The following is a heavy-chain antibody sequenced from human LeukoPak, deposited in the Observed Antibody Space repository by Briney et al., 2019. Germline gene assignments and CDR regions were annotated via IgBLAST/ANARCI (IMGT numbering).Heavy chain of an antibody. V-gene: IGHV4-59*01. CDR1: GGSISSYY. J-gene: IGHJ6*02. D-gene: IGHD2-15*01. CDR2: IYYSGST. CDR3: ARGSRVVADYYGMDV. Sequence: SETLSLTCTVSGGSISSYYWSWIRQPPGKGLEWSGYIYYSGSTNYNPSLKSRVTISVDTSKNQFSLKLSSVTAADTAVYYCARGSRVVADYYGMDVWGQGTTVTVSS.